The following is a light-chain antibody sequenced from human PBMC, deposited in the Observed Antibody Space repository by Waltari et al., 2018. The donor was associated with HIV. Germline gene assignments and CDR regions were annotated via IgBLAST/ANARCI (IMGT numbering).Light chain of an antibody. CDR3: QEYASFSRA. CDR1: RSPSGW. CDR2: QAS. Sequence: DIQMTQSPSTLSASVGDRVTISCRASRSPSGWLAWYQQKPGRAPKLLIFQASTLQSGVPSRFRGSESGTDFTLTISSLQPDDFATYYCQEYASFSRAFGQGTKVEVK. J-gene: IGKJ1*01. V-gene: IGKV1-5*03.